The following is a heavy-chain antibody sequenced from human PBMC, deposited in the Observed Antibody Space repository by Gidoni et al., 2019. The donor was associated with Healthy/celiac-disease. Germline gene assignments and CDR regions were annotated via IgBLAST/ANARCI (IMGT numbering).Heavy chain of an antibody. CDR2: ISSRSSYI. Sequence: EVQLGESGGGLVKPGGSLRRSCAASGFAFRSYSMNWVRQAPGKGLEWVSSISSRSSYIYYADSVKGRFTISSDNAKNSLYLQMTSLRAEDTAVYYCARGRTAAGQKYYFDYWGQGTLVTVSS. J-gene: IGHJ4*02. CDR3: ARGRTAAGQKYYFDY. D-gene: IGHD6-13*01. CDR1: GFAFRSYS. V-gene: IGHV3-21*01.